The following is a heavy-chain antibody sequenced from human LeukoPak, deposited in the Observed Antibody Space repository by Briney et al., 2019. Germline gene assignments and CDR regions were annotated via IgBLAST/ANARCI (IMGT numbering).Heavy chain of an antibody. J-gene: IGHJ4*02. CDR2: IIPIFGTA. D-gene: IGHD3-22*01. CDR1: GGTFSSYA. Sequence: SVKVSCKASGGTFSSYAISWVRQAPGQGLEWMGGIIPIFGTANYAQKFQGRVTITADESTSTAYMELSRLRSDDTAVFYCAGGGLVKLYDSSGYYSAPHDYWGQGTLVTVSS. V-gene: IGHV1-69*01. CDR3: AGGGLVKLYDSSGYYSAPHDY.